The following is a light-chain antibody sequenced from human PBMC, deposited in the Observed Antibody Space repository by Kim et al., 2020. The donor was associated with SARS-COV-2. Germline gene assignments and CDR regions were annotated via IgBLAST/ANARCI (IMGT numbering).Light chain of an antibody. J-gene: IGKJ4*01. CDR3: LQDYHHLT. CDR2: AAS. V-gene: IGKV1-6*01. CDR1: QGIGNE. Sequence: AIQMTQSPSSLSASVGYRVTITCRASQGIGNELGWYQQKPGKAPKLLIYAASSLQSGVPSRFSGSGSGTDFTLIINSLQPEDSATYYFLQDYHHLTFGGGTKVNIQ.